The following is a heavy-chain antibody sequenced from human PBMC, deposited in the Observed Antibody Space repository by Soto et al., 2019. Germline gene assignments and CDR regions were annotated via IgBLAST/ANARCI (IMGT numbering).Heavy chain of an antibody. CDR3: TTGSVEGV. V-gene: IGHV3-15*07. CDR1: GLTISNAW. CDR2: IKTNSEGGTT. Sequence: EVQLVESGGGLIYPGGSLRLSCAASGLTISNAWMNWVRQAPGKGPEWVGRIKTNSEGGTTDYAAAVKGRFTVSRDDSKNTLYLQMNSLKTEDTAVYYCTTGSVEGVWGQGTMVAVSS. J-gene: IGHJ6*02.